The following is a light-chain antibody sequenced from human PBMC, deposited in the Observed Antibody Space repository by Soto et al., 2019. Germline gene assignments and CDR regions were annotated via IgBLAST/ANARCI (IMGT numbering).Light chain of an antibody. V-gene: IGKV3-20*01. J-gene: IGKJ1*01. CDR1: QSVSSSY. CDR3: QQYGSSSWT. Sequence: IVWTQSPCTLSLSPGERATLSRRASQSVSSSYLAWYQQKPGQATRLLIYGASSRATGIPDRFSGSVSGTDFTLIISGLEPEDFAAYYSQQYGSSSWTFGQGTHVDIK. CDR2: GAS.